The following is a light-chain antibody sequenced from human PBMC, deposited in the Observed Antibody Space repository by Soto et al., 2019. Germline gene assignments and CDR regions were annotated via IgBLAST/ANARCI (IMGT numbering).Light chain of an antibody. CDR1: QSVSNNY. J-gene: IGKJ1*01. CDR3: QQYESSPRT. Sequence: EIVLTPSPGTLSLSPGERATLSCRASQSVSNNYLAWYQQRPGQAPRLLVYHTSNRATGIPDRFSASGSGTDFTLTISRLEPEDFAVYYCQQYESSPRTFGQGTKVE. V-gene: IGKV3-20*01. CDR2: HTS.